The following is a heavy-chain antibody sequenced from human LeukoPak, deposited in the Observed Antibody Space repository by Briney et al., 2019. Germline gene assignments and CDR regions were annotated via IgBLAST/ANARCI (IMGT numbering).Heavy chain of an antibody. V-gene: IGHV3-53*01. CDR1: GFTVSDNY. CDR2: ISGGGST. D-gene: IGHD3-22*01. CDR3: ARGGDTIGSIRSPLDI. J-gene: IGHJ3*02. Sequence: GGSLRLSCAASGFTVSDNYTSWVRQAPGKGLEWVSAISGGGSTYYADSVKGRFIISRDNSKNTVYLQLNSLRAEDTAVYYCARGGDTIGSIRSPLDIWGQGTMVTVSS.